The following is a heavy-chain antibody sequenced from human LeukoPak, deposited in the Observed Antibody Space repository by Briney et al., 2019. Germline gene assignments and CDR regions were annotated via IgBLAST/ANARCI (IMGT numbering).Heavy chain of an antibody. Sequence: GGSLRLSCAASGFAFNTYAMQWVRQSPGKGLEWVAVISYDETNKYYSDSVKGRFSVSRDNSKNTLHLNMNSLTTEGSALYYCAKAGCSMTACYTNYWGQGTLVTVSS. CDR3: AKAGCSMTACYTNY. J-gene: IGHJ4*02. CDR2: ISYDETNK. V-gene: IGHV3-30*18. D-gene: IGHD2-2*02. CDR1: GFAFNTYA.